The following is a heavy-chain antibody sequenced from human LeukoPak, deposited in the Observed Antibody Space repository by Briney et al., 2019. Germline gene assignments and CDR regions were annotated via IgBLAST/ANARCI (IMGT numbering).Heavy chain of an antibody. D-gene: IGHD5-18*01. CDR2: INHSGST. J-gene: IGHJ4*02. CDR1: GFTFSSYE. Sequence: PGGSLRLSCAASGFTFSSYEMNWVRQPPGKGLEWIGEINHSGSTNYNPSLKSRVTISVDTSKNQFSLKLSSVTAADTAVYYCARGCGYSYGYFDYWGQGTLVTVSS. V-gene: IGHV4-34*01. CDR3: ARGCGYSYGYFDY.